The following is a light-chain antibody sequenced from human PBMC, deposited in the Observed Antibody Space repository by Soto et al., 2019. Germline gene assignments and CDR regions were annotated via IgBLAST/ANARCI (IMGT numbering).Light chain of an antibody. J-gene: IGKJ1*01. CDR1: QSVSSY. CDR2: DSS. Sequence: EIVLTQSPATLSLSPGERATLSCRASQSVSSYLAWYQQKPGQAPRLFIYDSSNRATGIPARFSGSGSGTDLTLTISSLEPEDFAVYYCQQRSNWPWTFGQGTKVEIK. V-gene: IGKV3-11*01. CDR3: QQRSNWPWT.